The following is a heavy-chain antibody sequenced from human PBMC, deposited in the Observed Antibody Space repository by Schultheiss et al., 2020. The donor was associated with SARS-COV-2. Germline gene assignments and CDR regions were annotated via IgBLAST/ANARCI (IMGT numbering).Heavy chain of an antibody. CDR2: IWYDGSNK. D-gene: IGHD5-18*01. J-gene: IGHJ1*01. CDR3: ARGYSYGTGYFQH. CDR1: GFTFSSYA. V-gene: IGHV3-33*08. Sequence: GGSLRLSCAASGFTFSSYAMHWVRQAPGKGLEWVAVIWYDGSNKYYADSVKGRFTISRDNSKNTLYLQMNSLRAEDTAVYYCARGYSYGTGYFQHWGQGTLVTVSS.